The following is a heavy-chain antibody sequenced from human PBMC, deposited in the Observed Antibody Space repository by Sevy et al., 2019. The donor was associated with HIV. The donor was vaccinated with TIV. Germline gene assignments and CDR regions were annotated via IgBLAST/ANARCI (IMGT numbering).Heavy chain of an antibody. CDR1: GFTFSSYT. V-gene: IGHV3-30*14. J-gene: IGHJ4*02. CDR3: AGELALSGSYSWLAY. D-gene: IGHD1-26*01. CDR2: ISFDGSRK. Sequence: GGSLRLSCAASGFTFSSYTMHWVRQAPGKGLEWVAFISFDGSRKYYAHSVKGRFTISRDNSKNTLYLQMNNLRAEATAVFYCAGELALSGSYSWLAYWGQGTLVTVSS.